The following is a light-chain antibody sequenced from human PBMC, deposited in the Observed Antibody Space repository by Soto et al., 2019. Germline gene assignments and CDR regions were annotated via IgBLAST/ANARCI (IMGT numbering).Light chain of an antibody. V-gene: IGLV2-23*02. Sequence: QPVLTQPASVSGSPGQSITISCTGTSSNVGSYKLVSWYQQHPGKAPKLMIFEVNKRPSGVSNRFSGSKSGNTASLTISGLKVEDEADYYCCSSGGSPKYVFGNGTKVTVX. CDR2: EVN. J-gene: IGLJ1*01. CDR1: SSNVGSYKL. CDR3: CSSGGSPKYV.